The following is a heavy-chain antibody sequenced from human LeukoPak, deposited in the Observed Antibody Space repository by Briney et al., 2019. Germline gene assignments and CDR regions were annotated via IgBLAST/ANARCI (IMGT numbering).Heavy chain of an antibody. CDR1: GFTFSSYS. CDR2: ISSSSSTI. D-gene: IGHD6-19*01. Sequence: GGSLRLSCAASGFTFSSYSMNWVRQAPGKGLEWVSYISSSSSTIYYADSVKGRFTISRDNAKNSLYLQMNSLRAEDTAVYYCARGAVAGTLAFDYWGQGTLVTVSS. V-gene: IGHV3-48*01. CDR3: ARGAVAGTLAFDY. J-gene: IGHJ4*02.